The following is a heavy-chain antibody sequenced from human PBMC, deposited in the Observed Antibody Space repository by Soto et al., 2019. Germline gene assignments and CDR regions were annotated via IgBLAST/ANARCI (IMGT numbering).Heavy chain of an antibody. CDR3: ALARYYDTGHGMDV. D-gene: IGHD3-22*01. CDR2: IIPIFGTA. J-gene: IGHJ6*02. CDR1: GGTFSSYA. Sequence: ASVKVSCKASGGTFSSYAISWVRQAPGQGLEWMGRIIPIFGTANYAQKFQGRVTITADKSTSTAYMELSSLRSEDTAVYYCALARYYDTGHGMDVWGQGTTVTVSS. V-gene: IGHV1-69*06.